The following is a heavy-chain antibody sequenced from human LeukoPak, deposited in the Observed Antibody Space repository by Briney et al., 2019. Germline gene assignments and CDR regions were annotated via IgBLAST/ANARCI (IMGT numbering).Heavy chain of an antibody. Sequence: PGGSLRLSCVASGFTFSSYAMSWVRQAPGKGLEWVSAISGNGGRTYFADSVKGRFIISRDNSKNTLFLQLNSLRGEDTAVYYCAKDQGWAYDYVWGSYRPSDFDYWGQGTLVTVSS. CDR3: AKDQGWAYDYVWGSYRPSDFDY. D-gene: IGHD3-16*02. J-gene: IGHJ4*02. CDR1: GFTFSSYA. CDR2: ISGNGGRT. V-gene: IGHV3-23*01.